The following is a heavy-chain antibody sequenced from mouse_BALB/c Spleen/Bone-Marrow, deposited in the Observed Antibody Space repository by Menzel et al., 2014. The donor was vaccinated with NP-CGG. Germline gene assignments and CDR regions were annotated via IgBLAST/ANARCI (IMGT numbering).Heavy chain of an antibody. J-gene: IGHJ1*01. D-gene: IGHD2-10*02. CDR1: GFTFSSYG. Sequence: EVQLVESGGDLVKPGGSLKLSCAASGFTFSSYGMSWVRQTPDKRLEWVATISSGGSYTYYPDSVKGRFTISRDDAKNTLYLQMSSLKSEDTAMYYCARRGYGNSYWYFDVWGAGTTVTFSS. V-gene: IGHV5-6*01. CDR3: ARRGYGNSYWYFDV. CDR2: ISSGGSYT.